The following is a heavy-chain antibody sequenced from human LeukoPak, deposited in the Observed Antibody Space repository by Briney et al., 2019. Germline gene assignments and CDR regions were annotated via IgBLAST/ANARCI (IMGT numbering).Heavy chain of an antibody. V-gene: IGHV3-23*01. CDR2: ISGSGGST. Sequence: GSLRLSCAASGFTFSSYAMSWVRQAPGKGLEWVSAISGSGGSTYYADSVKGRFTISRDNSKNTLYLQMNSLRAEDTAVYYCAKLPRDYYGSGSYYNNYWGQGTLVTVSS. J-gene: IGHJ4*02. CDR1: GFTFSSYA. D-gene: IGHD3-10*01. CDR3: AKLPRDYYGSGSYYNNY.